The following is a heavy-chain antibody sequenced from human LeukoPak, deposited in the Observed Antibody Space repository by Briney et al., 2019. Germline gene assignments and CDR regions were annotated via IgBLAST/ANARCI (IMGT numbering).Heavy chain of an antibody. CDR3: AKGHCSGGSCHYDY. V-gene: IGHV3-23*01. Sequence: PGGSLRLSCAASGFTFSSYAMSWVRQAPGKGLEWVSAISGSGGSTYYADSVKGRFTISRDNSKNTLYLQMNSLRAEDTAVYYCAKGHCSGGSCHYDYWGQGTLVTVSS. D-gene: IGHD2-15*01. CDR2: ISGSGGST. CDR1: GFTFSSYA. J-gene: IGHJ4*02.